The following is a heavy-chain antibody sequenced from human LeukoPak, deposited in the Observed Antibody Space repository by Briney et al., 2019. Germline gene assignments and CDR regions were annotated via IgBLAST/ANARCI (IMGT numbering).Heavy chain of an antibody. J-gene: IGHJ6*03. D-gene: IGHD1-1*01. CDR3: ARGPPRGKYYYMDV. V-gene: IGHV3-13*01. Sequence: GGSRRLSWAASGFTSSGFDMHWVRQPTGQGLEWVSTIGTASDTYYPGSVEGRFTLSRDNAKNSLYLQMNSLTAGDTAVYYCARGPPRGKYYYMDVWGKGTTVTVSS. CDR1: GFTSSGFD. CDR2: IGTASDT.